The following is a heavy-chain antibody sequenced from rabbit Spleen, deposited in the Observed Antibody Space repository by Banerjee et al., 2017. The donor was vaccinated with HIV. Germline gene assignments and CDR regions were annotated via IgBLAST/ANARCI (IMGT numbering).Heavy chain of an antibody. CDR3: AREPYADERYYNDYFNL. CDR1: GFDFSSYG. J-gene: IGHJ4*01. V-gene: IGHV1S45*01. CDR2: IDVDFLATT. Sequence: QEQLVESGGGLVQPGGSLKLSCKASGFDFSSYGVSWVRQAPGKGLEWIACIDVDFLATTYYASWAKGRFTISKTSSTTVTLQMTSLTDADTATYFCAREPYADERYYNDYFNLWGPGTLVTVS. D-gene: IGHD1-1*01.